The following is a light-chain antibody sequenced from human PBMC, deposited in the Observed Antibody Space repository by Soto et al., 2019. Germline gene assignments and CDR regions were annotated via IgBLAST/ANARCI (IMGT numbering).Light chain of an antibody. Sequence: EIILTQSPDTLSLSPGERATLSGRASHTVSSNYLAWCQQRPGQAPRLLIYGASTRATGIPDRFSGSGSGTDFTLTISRLEPEDFAVYYCQQYGSSPHFGGGTKVDIK. J-gene: IGKJ4*01. V-gene: IGKV3-20*01. CDR1: HTVSSNY. CDR2: GAS. CDR3: QQYGSSPH.